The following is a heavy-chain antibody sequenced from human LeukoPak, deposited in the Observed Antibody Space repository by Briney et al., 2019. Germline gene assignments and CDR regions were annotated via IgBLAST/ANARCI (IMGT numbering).Heavy chain of an antibody. J-gene: IGHJ3*02. D-gene: IGHD1-1*01. V-gene: IGHV4-39*07. CDR3: ARPNWHEARLGAFNI. CDR2: VYYSGST. CDR1: GGSISSSNYY. Sequence: SETLSLTCTVSGGSISSSNYYWAWIRQPPGKGLEWIGSVYYSGSTYYNPSLKSRVTISVDTSKNQFSLKLSSVTAADTAVYYCARPNWHEARLGAFNIWGQGTMVTVSS.